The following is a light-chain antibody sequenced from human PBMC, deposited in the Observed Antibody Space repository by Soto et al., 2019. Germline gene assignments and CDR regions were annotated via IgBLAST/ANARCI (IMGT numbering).Light chain of an antibody. J-gene: IGLJ1*01. CDR3: SSYTGSSTYV. Sequence: QSVLTQPASVSGSPGQSITICCTGTRNDVGDYNFVSWYQQHPGKAPKVMIYDVIKRPSGVSNRFSGSKSGNTASLTISGLQAEDEADYYCSSYTGSSTYVFGTGTKVTVL. CDR1: RNDVGDYNF. CDR2: DVI. V-gene: IGLV2-14*03.